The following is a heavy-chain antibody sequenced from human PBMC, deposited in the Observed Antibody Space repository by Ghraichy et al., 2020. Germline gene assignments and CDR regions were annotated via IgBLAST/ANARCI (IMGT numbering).Heavy chain of an antibody. CDR1: GGSFSGYY. V-gene: IGHV4-34*01. Sequence: SETLSLTCAVYGGSFSGYYWSWIRQPPGKGLEWIGEINHSGSTNYNPSLKSRVTISVDTSKNQFSLKLSSVTAADTAVYYCASPKYDYVWGSYRYTFDYWGQGTLVTVSS. D-gene: IGHD3-16*02. CDR3: ASPKYDYVWGSYRYTFDY. CDR2: INHSGST. J-gene: IGHJ4*02.